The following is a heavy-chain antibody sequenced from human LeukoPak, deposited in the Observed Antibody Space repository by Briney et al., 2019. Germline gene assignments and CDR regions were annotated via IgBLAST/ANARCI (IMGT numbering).Heavy chain of an antibody. D-gene: IGHD3-10*01. Sequence: GGSLRLSCAASGFAFSTYGMNWVRQAPGKGLEWISYITSRSTTYYADSVRGRFTISRDNAKNSPYLEMNGLRDDDTAVYYCARRISGSYVQYWGKGTLVTVSS. CDR2: ITSRSTT. CDR1: GFAFSTYG. V-gene: IGHV3-48*02. CDR3: ARRISGSYVQY. J-gene: IGHJ1*01.